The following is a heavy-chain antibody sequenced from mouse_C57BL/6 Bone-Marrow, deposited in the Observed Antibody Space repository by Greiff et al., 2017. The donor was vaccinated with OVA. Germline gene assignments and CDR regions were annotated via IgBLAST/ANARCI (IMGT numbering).Heavy chain of an antibody. CDR1: GYTFTDYE. V-gene: IGHV1-15*01. CDR3: TRFYAMDY. CDR2: IDPETGGP. J-gene: IGHJ4*01. Sequence: QVQLKQSGAELVRPGASVTLSCKASGYTFTDYEMHWVKQTPVHGLEWIGAIDPETGGPAYNQKFKGKAILTADKSSSTAYMELRSLTSEDSAVYYCTRFYAMDYWGQGTSVTVSS.